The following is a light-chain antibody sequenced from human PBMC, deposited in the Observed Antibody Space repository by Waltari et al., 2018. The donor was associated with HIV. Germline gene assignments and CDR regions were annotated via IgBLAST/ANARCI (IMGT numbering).Light chain of an antibody. CDR1: SSDVGCYNS. V-gene: IGLV2-11*01. CDR3: CSYAGSYTFV. J-gene: IGLJ3*02. Sequence: QSALTQPRSVSGSPGQSVAISCTGPSSDVGCYNSVSWYQQHPGKALKLMIYDVTKRPSGVPDRFSGSKSGNTASLTISGLQAEDEADYYCCSYAGSYTFVFGGGTKLTVL. CDR2: DVT.